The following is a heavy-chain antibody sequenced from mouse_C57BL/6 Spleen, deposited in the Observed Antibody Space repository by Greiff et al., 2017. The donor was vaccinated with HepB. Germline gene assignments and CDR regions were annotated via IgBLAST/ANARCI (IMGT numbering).Heavy chain of an antibody. V-gene: IGHV1-15*01. D-gene: IGHD2-4*01. CDR3: TRRDDSKFAY. J-gene: IGHJ3*01. Sequence: VKLMESGAELVRPGASVTLSCKASGYTFTDYEMHWVKQTPVHGLEWIGAIDPETGGTAYNQKFKGKAILTADKSSSTAYMELRSLTSEDSAVYYCTRRDDSKFAYWGQGTLVTVSA. CDR1: GYTFTDYE. CDR2: IDPETGGT.